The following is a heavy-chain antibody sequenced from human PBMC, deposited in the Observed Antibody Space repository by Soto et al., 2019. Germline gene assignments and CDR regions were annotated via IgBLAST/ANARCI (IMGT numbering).Heavy chain of an antibody. Sequence: GESLKISCKGSGYTFPSYWVGWVRQMPGKGLEWMGIIYPGDSDTRYSPSFQGQVTISADKSITTAYLQWNSLKASDTAMYYCARLSDCSNGICYRLDYWGQGTLVTVSS. D-gene: IGHD2-8*01. CDR2: IYPGDSDT. CDR1: GYTFPSYW. V-gene: IGHV5-51*01. CDR3: ARLSDCSNGICYRLDY. J-gene: IGHJ4*02.